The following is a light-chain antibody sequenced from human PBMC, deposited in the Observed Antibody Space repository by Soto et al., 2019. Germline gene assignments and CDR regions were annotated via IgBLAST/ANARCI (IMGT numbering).Light chain of an antibody. CDR1: ANDVGNYNF. CDR2: EVT. CDR3: SSYTNINTRACV. Sequence: QSALTQTPSASGSPGQSVTISCTGTANDVGNYNFVSWYQQHPGKAPKLIIYEVTKRPSGVPVRFSGSKSGNAASLTVSGLQAEDEAEYYCSSYTNINTRACVFGTGTKVTVL. V-gene: IGLV2-8*01. J-gene: IGLJ1*01.